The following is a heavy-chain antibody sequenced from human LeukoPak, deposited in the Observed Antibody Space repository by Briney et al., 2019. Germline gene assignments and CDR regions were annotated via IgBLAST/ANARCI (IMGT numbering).Heavy chain of an antibody. Sequence: SDTLSLICTVSGGSIRIYYGSWLRQPTGKGQEWIGFIYYSGSTNYNASLKSRVTISGDTSKNQFSLKLSSVTAADTAVYYCASAWYSSGWYIDYWGQGTMVTVSS. D-gene: IGHD6-19*01. CDR2: IYYSGST. V-gene: IGHV4-59*07. CDR3: ASAWYSSGWYIDY. CDR1: GGSIRIYY. J-gene: IGHJ4*02.